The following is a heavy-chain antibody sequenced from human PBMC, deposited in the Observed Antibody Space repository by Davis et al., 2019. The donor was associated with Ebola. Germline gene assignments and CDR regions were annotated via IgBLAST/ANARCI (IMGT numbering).Heavy chain of an antibody. CDR2: ISAYNGNT. D-gene: IGHD3-22*01. J-gene: IGHJ4*02. Sequence: ASVKVSCKASGYSFSSYGFSWVRQAPGQGLEWMGWISAYNGNTNYAQKLQGRVTMTTDTSTNTAYMELRSLRSDDTAVYYCARDGVITPFDYWGQGTLVTVSS. CDR3: ARDGVITPFDY. CDR1: GYSFSSYG. V-gene: IGHV1-18*01.